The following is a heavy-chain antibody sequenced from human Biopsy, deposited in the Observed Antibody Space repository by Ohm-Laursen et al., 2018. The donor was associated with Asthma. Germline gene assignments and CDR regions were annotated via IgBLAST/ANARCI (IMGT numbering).Heavy chain of an antibody. CDR1: GYSLTDLS. V-gene: IGHV1-24*01. J-gene: IGHJ4*02. CDR3: ASDFPKDYVRYNFQF. D-gene: IGHD4-17*01. Sequence: GASVKVSCKLSGYSLTDLSMHWVRQAPGQGLEWMGGHDHEEGGTVNARRFQGGVTMTEDTSTDTAYMELSNLSSDDTAVYYCASDFPKDYVRYNFQFWGQGTLVTVSS. CDR2: HDHEEGGT.